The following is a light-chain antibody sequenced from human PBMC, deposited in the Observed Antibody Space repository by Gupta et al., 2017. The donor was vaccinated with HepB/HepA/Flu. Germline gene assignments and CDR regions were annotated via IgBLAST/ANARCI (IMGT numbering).Light chain of an antibody. Sequence: NVFTQFPGTLSLSQGERASRSCRASHSLSSNYLAWYQHKPGQAPRLLIYGASSSGTGIPERFSGSGSATDFSLTISRLVPEDSAVYFCQQYNTSPRTFGQGTRVEIK. CDR3: QQYNTSPRT. J-gene: IGKJ1*01. V-gene: IGKV3-20*01. CDR2: GAS. CDR1: HSLSSNY.